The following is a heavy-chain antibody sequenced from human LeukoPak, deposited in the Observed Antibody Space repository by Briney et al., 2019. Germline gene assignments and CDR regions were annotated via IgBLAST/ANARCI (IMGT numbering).Heavy chain of an antibody. J-gene: IGHJ4*02. CDR1: GYTFTSYY. Sequence: GASVTVSCTASGYTFTSYYMHWVRQAPGQGLEWMGIINPSGGSTSYAQKFQGRVTMTRDTSTSTVYMELSSLRSEDTAVYYCARHGYSYGPQELNFDYWGQGTLVTVSS. V-gene: IGHV1-46*01. D-gene: IGHD5-18*01. CDR2: INPSGGST. CDR3: ARHGYSYGPQELNFDY.